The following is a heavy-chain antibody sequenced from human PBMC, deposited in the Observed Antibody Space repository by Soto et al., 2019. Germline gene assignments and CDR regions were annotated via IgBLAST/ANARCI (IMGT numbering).Heavy chain of an antibody. CDR2: INAGNGNT. CDR1: GYTFTSYA. D-gene: IGHD3-22*01. V-gene: IGHV1-3*01. Sequence: ASVKVSCKASGYTFTSYAMHWVRQAPGQRLEWMGWINAGNGNTKYSQKFQGRVTITRDTSASTVYMELSSLRSEDTAVYYCARGSGYSSSDDSWGQGTPVTASS. J-gene: IGHJ4*02. CDR3: ARGSGYSSSDDS.